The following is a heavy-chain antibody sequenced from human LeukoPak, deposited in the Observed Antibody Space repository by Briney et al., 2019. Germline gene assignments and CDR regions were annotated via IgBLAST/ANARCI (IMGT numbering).Heavy chain of an antibody. J-gene: IGHJ6*03. CDR3: AKGRVNMDV. V-gene: IGHV3-23*01. D-gene: IGHD4-23*01. Sequence: GGSLRLSCAASGFILSSYGMSWVRQAPGKGLEWVSAISGRGDSTYYADSVKGRFTISRDNSRNTLYLQMDSLRVEDTAIYYCAKGRVNMDVWGKGTTVTVSS. CDR2: ISGRGDST. CDR1: GFILSSYG.